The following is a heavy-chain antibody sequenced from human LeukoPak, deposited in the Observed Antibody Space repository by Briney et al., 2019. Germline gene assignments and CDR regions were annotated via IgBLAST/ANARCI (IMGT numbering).Heavy chain of an antibody. CDR1: GFTFSSYA. CDR2: ISASGGST. CDR3: AKDVSWNWFDP. J-gene: IGHJ5*02. Sequence: GGSLRLSCAASGFTFSSYAMNWVRQAPGKGLEWVSVISASGGSTYYADSVRGRFTISRDNSKNTLYLQMNTLRAEDTAVYYCAKDVSWNWFDPWGQGTLVTVSS. V-gene: IGHV3-23*01.